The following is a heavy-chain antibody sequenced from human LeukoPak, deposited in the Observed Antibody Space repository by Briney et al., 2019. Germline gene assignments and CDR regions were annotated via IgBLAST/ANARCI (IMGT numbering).Heavy chain of an antibody. V-gene: IGHV1-69*05. J-gene: IGHJ5*02. Sequence: PSVKVSCKAPGGTFSSYAISWVRQAPGQGLEWMGGIIPIFGTANYAQKFQGRVTITTDESTSTAYMELSSLRSEDTAVYYCARDGVTMVRGATTYNWFDPWGQGTPVTVSS. CDR3: ARDGVTMVRGATTYNWFDP. D-gene: IGHD3-10*01. CDR2: IIPIFGTA. CDR1: GGTFSSYA.